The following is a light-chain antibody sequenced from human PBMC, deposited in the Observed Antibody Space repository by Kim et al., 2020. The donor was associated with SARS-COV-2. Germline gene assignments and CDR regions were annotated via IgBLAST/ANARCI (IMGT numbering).Light chain of an antibody. J-gene: IGLJ1*01. V-gene: IGLV3-21*04. Sequence: PGKAARVTWGGNNMGSKSVHGYQQKPGQAPVLVIYYDSDRPSGIPERFSGSNSGNTATLTISRVEAGDEADYYCQVWDSSSDSYVFGTGTKVTVL. CDR2: YDS. CDR3: QVWDSSSDSYV. CDR1: NMGSKS.